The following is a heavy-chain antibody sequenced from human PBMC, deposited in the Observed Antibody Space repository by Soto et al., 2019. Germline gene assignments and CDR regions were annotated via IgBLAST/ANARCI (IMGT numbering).Heavy chain of an antibody. V-gene: IGHV3-23*01. J-gene: IGHJ4*02. CDR2: ISGSGGST. CDR1: GFTFSSYA. CDR3: AKEKSSSWNPAVYFDY. D-gene: IGHD6-13*01. Sequence: EVQLLESGGGLVQPGGSLRLSCAASGFTFSSYAMSWVRQAPGKGLELVSAISGSGGSTYYADSVKGRFTISRDNSKNTLYLQMNSLRAEDTAVYYCAKEKSSSWNPAVYFDYWGQGTLVTVSS.